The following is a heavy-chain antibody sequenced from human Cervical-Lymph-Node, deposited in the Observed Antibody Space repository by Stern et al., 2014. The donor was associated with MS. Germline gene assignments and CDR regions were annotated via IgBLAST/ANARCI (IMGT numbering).Heavy chain of an antibody. V-gene: IGHV1-69*01. D-gene: IGHD2-15*01. CDR3: ARPVVVAVDAFDV. Sequence: VQLVESGAEVKKPGSSVKVSCKASVGTYVGYAVSWVRQAPGQGLEWMGGITPIYGTVNYAQKCQGRVTITADESTGTVYMALSTLRSEDTAVYYCARPVVVAVDAFDVWGQGTMVTVSS. CDR1: VGTYVGYA. CDR2: ITPIYGTV. J-gene: IGHJ3*01.